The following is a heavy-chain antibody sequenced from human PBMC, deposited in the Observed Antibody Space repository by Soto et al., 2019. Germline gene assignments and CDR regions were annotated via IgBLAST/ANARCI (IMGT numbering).Heavy chain of an antibody. J-gene: IGHJ4*02. Sequence: GGSLRLSCAASGFIVNSSYMSWVRQVPGKRLEWVSVIYSGGYTHYADSVKGRFTISRHNIKNTLYLQMNSLRAEDTAVYYCARVYGDYGGFFEYWGQGTQVTVSS. CDR2: IYSGGYT. CDR1: GFIVNSSY. V-gene: IGHV3-53*04. CDR3: ARVYGDYGGFFEY. D-gene: IGHD4-17*01.